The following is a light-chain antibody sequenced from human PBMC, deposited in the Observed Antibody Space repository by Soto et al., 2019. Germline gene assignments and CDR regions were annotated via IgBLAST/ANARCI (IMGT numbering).Light chain of an antibody. V-gene: IGLV2-14*01. J-gene: IGLJ1*01. Sequence: QSVLTQPASVSGSPGQSITISCTGTSSDVGAHNFVSWYQQHPGKAPKLMIYEVSNRPSGVSDRFSGSKSGNTASLTISGLQAQEEADYYCNSYTNTAARLFGTGTKVTVL. CDR3: NSYTNTAARL. CDR1: SSDVGAHNF. CDR2: EVS.